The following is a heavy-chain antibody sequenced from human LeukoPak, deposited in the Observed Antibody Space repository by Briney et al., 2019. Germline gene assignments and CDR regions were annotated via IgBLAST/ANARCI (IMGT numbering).Heavy chain of an antibody. D-gene: IGHD3-9*01. V-gene: IGHV3-23*01. CDR2: ISGSGGST. CDR1: GFTFSSYA. Sequence: GGSLRLSCAASGFTFSSYAMSWVRQAPGKGLEWVSAISGSGGSTYYADSVKGRFTISRDNSKNTLYLQMNSLRAEDTAVYYCARDSGGRTYPLFGYDILTGYFDYWGQGTLVTASS. CDR3: ARDSGGRTYPLFGYDILTGYFDY. J-gene: IGHJ4*02.